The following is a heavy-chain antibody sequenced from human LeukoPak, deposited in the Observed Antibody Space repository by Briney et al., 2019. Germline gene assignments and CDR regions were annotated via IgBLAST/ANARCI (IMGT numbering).Heavy chain of an antibody. J-gene: IGHJ6*02. CDR2: ISWNSGSI. CDR3: AKDIGNYLYYGMDV. D-gene: IGHD1-26*01. V-gene: IGHV3-9*01. CDR1: GFTFDDYA. Sequence: QTGRTLRLSCAASGFTFDDYAMHWVRQAPGKGLEWVSGISWNSGSIGYADSVKGRFTISRDNAKNSLYLQMNSLRAEDTALYYCAKDIGNYLYYGMDVWGQGTTVTVSS.